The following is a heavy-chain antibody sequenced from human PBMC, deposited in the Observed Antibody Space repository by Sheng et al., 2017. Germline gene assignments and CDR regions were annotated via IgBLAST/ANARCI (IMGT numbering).Heavy chain of an antibody. CDR2: ISYDGSNK. CDR3: AKDRVHYYYGSGSQLNGMDV. Sequence: VQLVESGGGLVQPGRSLRLSCAASGFTFSSYGMHWVRQAPGKGLEWVAVISYDGSNKYYADSVKGRFTISRDNSKNTLYLQMNSLRAEDTAVYYCAKDRVHYYYGSGSQLNGMDVWGQGTTVTVSS. V-gene: IGHV3-30*18. CDR1: GFTFSSYG. J-gene: IGHJ6*02. D-gene: IGHD3-10*01.